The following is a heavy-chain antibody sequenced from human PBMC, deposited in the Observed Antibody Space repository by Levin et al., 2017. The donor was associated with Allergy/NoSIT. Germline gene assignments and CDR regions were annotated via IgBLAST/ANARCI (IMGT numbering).Heavy chain of an antibody. D-gene: IGHD6-19*01. CDR3: ARSYSSGWYTSHNWFDP. J-gene: IGHJ5*02. CDR2: IIPIFGTA. Sequence: ASVKVSCKASGGTFSSYAISWVRQAPGQGLEWMGGIIPIFGTANYAQKFQGRVTITADESTSTAYMELSSLRSEDTAVYYCARSYSSGWYTSHNWFDPWGQGTLVTVSS. V-gene: IGHV1-69*13. CDR1: GGTFSSYA.